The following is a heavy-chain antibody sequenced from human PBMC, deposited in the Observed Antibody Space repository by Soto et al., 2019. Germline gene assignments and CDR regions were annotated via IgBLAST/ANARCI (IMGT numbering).Heavy chain of an antibody. CDR2: ISYDGSNK. Sequence: QVQLVESGGGVVQPGRSLRLSCAASGFTFSSYGMHWVRQAPGKGLEWVAVISYDGSNKYYADSVKGRFTISRDNSKNTLYLQRTSRRAEDTVVSYCAKGHWRDSSSWSPSYYYGMDVWGQGTTVTVSS. D-gene: IGHD6-13*01. J-gene: IGHJ6*02. CDR1: GFTFSSYG. V-gene: IGHV3-30*18. CDR3: AKGHWRDSSSWSPSYYYGMDV.